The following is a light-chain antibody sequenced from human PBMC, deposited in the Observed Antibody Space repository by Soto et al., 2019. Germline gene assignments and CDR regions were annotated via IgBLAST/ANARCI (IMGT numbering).Light chain of an antibody. Sequence: EIVLIQSPATLSLSPGERATLSCRASQSVSSYLAWYQQKPGQAPRLLIYDASNRATGIPARFSGSGSGTDFTLTISSLEPEDFAVYYCQQRSNWPPVVTFGPGTKVDIK. CDR2: DAS. CDR1: QSVSSY. J-gene: IGKJ3*01. CDR3: QQRSNWPPVVT. V-gene: IGKV3-11*01.